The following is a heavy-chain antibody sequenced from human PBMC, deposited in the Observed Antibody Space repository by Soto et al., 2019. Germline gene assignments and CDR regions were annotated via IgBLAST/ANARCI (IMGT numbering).Heavy chain of an antibody. CDR3: VGEGRGSFDF. J-gene: IGHJ3*01. V-gene: IGHV3-23*01. Sequence: GGSLRLSCAASGFIFTNYAMNWVRQAPGKGLEWVSVIGGRGNSAYYADSVQGRFTISRDNSKNTLSLQMSSLTADDTAIYYCVGEGRGSFDFWGRGTMVTVSS. CDR1: GFIFTNYA. CDR2: IGGRGNSA. D-gene: IGHD5-12*01.